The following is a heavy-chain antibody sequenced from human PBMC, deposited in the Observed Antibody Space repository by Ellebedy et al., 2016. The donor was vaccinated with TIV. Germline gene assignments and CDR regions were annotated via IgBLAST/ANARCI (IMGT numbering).Heavy chain of an antibody. D-gene: IGHD6-13*01. Sequence: AASVKVSCKASGYTFTMHWVRQAPGQGLEWMGIINPSGGSTNYAQKFQGRVTMTRDTSTGTVYMELSSLRSEDTAVYYCARDDPIATAGLYGMDVWGQGTTVTVSS. V-gene: IGHV1-46*01. CDR2: INPSGGST. CDR3: ARDDPIATAGLYGMDV. CDR1: GYTFT. J-gene: IGHJ6*02.